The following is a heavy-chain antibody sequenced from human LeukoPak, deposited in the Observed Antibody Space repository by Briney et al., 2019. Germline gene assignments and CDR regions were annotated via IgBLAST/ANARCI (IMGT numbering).Heavy chain of an antibody. CDR1: GGSISSYY. V-gene: IGHV4-59*08. CDR3: ARVVVVPAAIFYYYYMDV. D-gene: IGHD2-2*01. CDR2: IYYSGST. Sequence: PSETLSLTCTVSGGSISSYYWSWIRQPPGKGLEWIGYIYYSGSTNYNPSLKSRVTISVDTSKNQFSLKLSSVTAADTAVYYCARVVVVPAAIFYYYYMDVWGKGTTVTVSS. J-gene: IGHJ6*03.